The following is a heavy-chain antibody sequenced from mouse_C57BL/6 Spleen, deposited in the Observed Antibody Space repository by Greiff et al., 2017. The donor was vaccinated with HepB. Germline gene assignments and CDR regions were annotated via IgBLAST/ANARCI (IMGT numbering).Heavy chain of an antibody. CDR3: ERHEGEEGEVDSYFDY. Sequence: VQLQQSGAELVKPGASVKLSCKASGYTFTEYTIHWVKQRSGQGLEWIGWFYPGSGSIKYNEKFKDKATLTADKSSSTVYMERSRLTSEDSAVYFCERHEGEEGEVDSYFDYWGQGTTLTVSS. D-gene: IGHD1-1*01. CDR1: GYTFTEYT. CDR2: FYPGSGSI. J-gene: IGHJ2*01. V-gene: IGHV1-62-2*01.